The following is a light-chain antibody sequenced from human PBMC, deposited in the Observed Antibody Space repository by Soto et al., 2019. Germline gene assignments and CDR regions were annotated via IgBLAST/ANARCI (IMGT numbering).Light chain of an antibody. Sequence: DIQMTQSPSTLSASVGDRVTITCRASQSISGWLAWYQQKPGKAPKLLIYGASSLASGVPSRFSGSGSETEFTLTSSSLQPEDFATYYCQHSNSYLCTFGQGTKLEIK. CDR3: QHSNSYLCT. J-gene: IGKJ2*02. CDR2: GAS. V-gene: IGKV1-5*01. CDR1: QSISGW.